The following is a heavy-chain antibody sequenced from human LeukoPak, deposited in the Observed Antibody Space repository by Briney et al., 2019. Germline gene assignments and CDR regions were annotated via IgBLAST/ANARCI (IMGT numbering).Heavy chain of an antibody. V-gene: IGHV3-48*01. J-gene: IGHJ3*02. CDR2: ISSSSSTI. Sequence: GGSLRLSCAASGFTFSSYSMNWVRQAPGKGLEWVSYISSSSSTIYYADSVKGRFTISRDNAKNSLYLQMNSLRAEDTAVYYCARGADAFDIWGKGQWSPSLQ. CDR1: GFTFSSYS. CDR3: ARGADAFDI.